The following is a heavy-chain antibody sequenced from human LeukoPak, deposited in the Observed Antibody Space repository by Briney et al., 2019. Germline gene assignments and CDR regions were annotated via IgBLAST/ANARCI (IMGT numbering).Heavy chain of an antibody. J-gene: IGHJ5*02. CDR3: ARSLTTVTTAWFDP. CDR1: GGTFSSYA. CDR2: IIAIFGTA. V-gene: IGHV1-69*05. Sequence: SVKVSCKASGGTFSSYAISWVRQAPGQGVEWMGRIIAIFGTANYAQKFQGRVTITTDESTSTAYMELSSLRSEDTAVYYCARSLTTVTTAWFDPWGQGTLVTVSS. D-gene: IGHD4-17*01.